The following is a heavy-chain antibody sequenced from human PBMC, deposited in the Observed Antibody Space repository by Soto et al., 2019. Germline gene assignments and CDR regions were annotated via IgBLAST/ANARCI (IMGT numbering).Heavy chain of an antibody. V-gene: IGHV4-30-4*01. J-gene: IGHJ5*02. CDR2: IYHTGTT. D-gene: IGHD2-15*01. CDR1: VGSISSIDYF. CDR3: ARVVAAMQNWLDP. Sequence: SETLSLTCSVSVGSISSIDYFWSWIRQPPGKGLEWIGFIYHTGTTYYNPSLRSRVTISIDTSKSQFSMKLNSVTAADTAVYYCARVVAAMQNWLDPWGQGTLVTVSS.